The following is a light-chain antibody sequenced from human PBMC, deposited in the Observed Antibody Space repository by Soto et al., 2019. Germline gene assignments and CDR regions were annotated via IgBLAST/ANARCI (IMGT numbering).Light chain of an antibody. CDR1: TGAVTRGYY. CDR2: SIS. V-gene: IGLV7-43*01. J-gene: IGLJ3*02. CDR3: LLYYGGAWV. Sequence: QAVVTQEPSLTVSPGGTVTLTCASSTGAVTRGYYPNWFQQKPGQAPRALIYSISNKHSWTPARLSGSLLGGKAALTLSGVQPEDEAEYYCLLYYGGAWVFGGGTKLTV.